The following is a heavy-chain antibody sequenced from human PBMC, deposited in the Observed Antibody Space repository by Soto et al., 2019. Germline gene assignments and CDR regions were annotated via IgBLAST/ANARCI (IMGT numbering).Heavy chain of an antibody. V-gene: IGHV4-30-4*01. CDR1: GGSISSGDYY. CDR2: IYHSGST. D-gene: IGHD6-6*01. J-gene: IGHJ5*02. CDR3: ARERPDGARLDP. Sequence: QVQLQESGPGLVKPSQTLSLTCTVSGGSISSGDYYWSWIRQPPGKGLEWIGYIYHSGSTYYNPSLNSRVTISVDTSKNQFSLKLSSVTAADTAVYYWARERPDGARLDPWGQGTLVTVSS.